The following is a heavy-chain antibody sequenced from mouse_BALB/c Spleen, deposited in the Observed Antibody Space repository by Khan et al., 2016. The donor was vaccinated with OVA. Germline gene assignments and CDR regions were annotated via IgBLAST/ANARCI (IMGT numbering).Heavy chain of an antibody. Sequence: EVQLVESGGGLVKPGGSLKLSCAASGFTFSSYAMSWVRQTPEKRLEWVASISSGGSTYYPDSVKGRFTIPRDNARNIQYLQMSSLRSEDTAMYYCASPLYYYGSSYVDYWGQGTTLTVSS. V-gene: IGHV5-6-5*01. J-gene: IGHJ2*01. CDR2: ISSGGST. CDR1: GFTFSSYA. D-gene: IGHD1-1*01. CDR3: ASPLYYYGSSYVDY.